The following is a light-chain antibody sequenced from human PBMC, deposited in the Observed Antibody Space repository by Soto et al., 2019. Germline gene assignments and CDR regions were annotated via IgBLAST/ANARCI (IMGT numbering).Light chain of an antibody. Sequence: QMTQCQPYRSAAVGDRATTSWPASQSISSYLNWYQQKPGKAPKHLIYDAYSLESGVTSRCSGSGSGTEVTLTISSLQTDEFATYYCQQYNSYYPTLGQGTKVDI. V-gene: IGKV1-5*01. CDR1: QSISSY. CDR2: DAY. J-gene: IGKJ1*01. CDR3: QQYNSYYPT.